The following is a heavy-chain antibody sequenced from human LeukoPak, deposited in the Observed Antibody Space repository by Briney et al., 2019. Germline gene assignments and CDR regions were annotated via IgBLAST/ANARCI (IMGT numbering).Heavy chain of an antibody. V-gene: IGHV3-74*01. CDR2: INIDGGLT. CDR3: AREEHRLAAAGTSAFDL. Sequence: GGSLRLSCAAPGFTFSDYWMHWVRQAPGKGLAWVSHINIDGGLTNYADSVKGRFTVSRDNARNTLYLQMSSLRAEDTAIYFCAREEHRLAAAGTSAFDLGGQGTLVTVSP. CDR1: GFTFSDYW. D-gene: IGHD6-13*01. J-gene: IGHJ3*01.